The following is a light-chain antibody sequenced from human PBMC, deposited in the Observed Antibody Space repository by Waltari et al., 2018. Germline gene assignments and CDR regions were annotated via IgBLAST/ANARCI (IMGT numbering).Light chain of an antibody. CDR1: QSIASW. Sequence: DIQMTQSPSTLSASVGDRVTITCRASQSIASWLAWYQQKPGKAPKLLSDDASSLESGVPSRFSGSGSGTEFTLTISSLQPDDFATYYCQQYNSLWTFGQGTKVEIK. V-gene: IGKV1-5*01. CDR2: DAS. J-gene: IGKJ1*01. CDR3: QQYNSLWT.